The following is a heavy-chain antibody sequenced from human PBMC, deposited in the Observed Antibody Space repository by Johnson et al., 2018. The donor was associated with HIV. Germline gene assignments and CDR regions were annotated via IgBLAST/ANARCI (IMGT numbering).Heavy chain of an antibody. V-gene: IGHV3-30*14. Sequence: QVQLLESGGGTVQPGGSLRLSCAASAFTFSSYAMHWVRQAPGKGLEWVALISYDGSNKYYADSVKGRFTISRDNSKNTLYLQMNSLRAEDTAVYYCARWGVVTPHAFDIWGQGTMVTVSS. D-gene: IGHD4-23*01. CDR1: AFTFSSYA. CDR3: ARWGVVTPHAFDI. CDR2: ISYDGSNK. J-gene: IGHJ3*02.